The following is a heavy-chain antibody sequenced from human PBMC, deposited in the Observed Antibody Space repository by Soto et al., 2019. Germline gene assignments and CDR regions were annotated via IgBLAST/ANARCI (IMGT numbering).Heavy chain of an antibody. CDR3: ARIRNYYGSGSYYNGFDP. CDR1: GFSLSTSGMC. Sequence: SGPTLVNPTQTLTLTCTFSGFSLSTSGMCVSWIRQPPGKALEWLALIDWDDDKYYSTSLKTRLTISKDTSKNQVVLTMTNMDPVDTATYYCARIRNYYGSGSYYNGFDPWGQGTLVTVSS. V-gene: IGHV2-70*01. J-gene: IGHJ5*02. CDR2: IDWDDDK. D-gene: IGHD3-10*01.